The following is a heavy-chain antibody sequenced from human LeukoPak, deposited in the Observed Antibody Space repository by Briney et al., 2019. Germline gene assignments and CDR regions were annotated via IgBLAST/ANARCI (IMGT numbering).Heavy chain of an antibody. Sequence: GGSLRLSCAASGFIFDDYGMSWVRQAPGKGLEWVSGINWNGGSTHYADSVKGRFTISRDNVKNSLYLQMNSLRAEDTALYYCAGGREERFLGYLLFSGNYYYMDVWGKGTTVTVSS. CDR1: GFIFDDYG. CDR3: AGGREERFLGYLLFSGNYYYMDV. CDR2: INWNGGST. D-gene: IGHD3-3*01. J-gene: IGHJ6*03. V-gene: IGHV3-20*04.